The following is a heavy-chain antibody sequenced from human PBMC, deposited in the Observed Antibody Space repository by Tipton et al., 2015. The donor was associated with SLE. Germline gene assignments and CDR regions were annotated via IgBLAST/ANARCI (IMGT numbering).Heavy chain of an antibody. CDR3: ARAPSSGFYSDY. D-gene: IGHD6-25*01. CDR2: IYYSGST. V-gene: IGHV4-59*01. Sequence: TLSLTCTVSGGSIRSYYWSWIRQPPGKGLEWIGYIYYSGSTNYNPSLKSRVTISVDTSKNQFSLKLSSVTAADTAVYYCARAPSSGFYSDYWGQGTLVTVSS. CDR1: GGSIRSYY. J-gene: IGHJ4*02.